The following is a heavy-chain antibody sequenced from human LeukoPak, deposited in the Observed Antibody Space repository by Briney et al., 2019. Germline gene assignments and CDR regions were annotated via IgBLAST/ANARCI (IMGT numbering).Heavy chain of an antibody. CDR3: ATYCSSTSCFEHDAFDI. V-gene: IGHV4-30-4*08. CDR1: GGSISSYY. CDR2: IYYSGST. Sequence: PSETLSLTCTVSGGSISSYYWSWIRQPPGKGLEWIGYIYYSGSTYYNPSLKSRVTISVDTSKNQFSLKLSSVTAADTAVYYCATYCSSTSCFEHDAFDIWGQGTMVTVSS. D-gene: IGHD2-2*01. J-gene: IGHJ3*02.